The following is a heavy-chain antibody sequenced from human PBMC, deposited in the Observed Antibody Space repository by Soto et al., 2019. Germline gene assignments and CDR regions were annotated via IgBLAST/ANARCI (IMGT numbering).Heavy chain of an antibody. CDR1: GGTLSSSA. V-gene: IGHV1-69*01. Sequence: QVHLVQSGAEVKKPGSSVKVSCKASGGTLSSSAISWVRQAPAQGLQWMGGISPIYGPANYAPNCQGRVTITPHEAPTTAYMELGSLRSEDTAVYYCASSELVKQWLVNFWGQGTLVTVSS. J-gene: IGHJ4*02. D-gene: IGHD6-19*01. CDR2: ISPIYGPA. CDR3: ASSELVKQWLVNF.